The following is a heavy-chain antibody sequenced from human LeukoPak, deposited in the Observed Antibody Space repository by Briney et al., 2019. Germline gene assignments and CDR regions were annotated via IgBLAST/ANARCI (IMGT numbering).Heavy chain of an antibody. CDR3: ASAEGTSTCSNWGSYRFDQ. V-gene: IGHV3-23*01. Sequence: GGSLRLSCAASGFTFTSCGMSWVRQAPGKGLQWVATITGSGGRTWYADSVKGRFTISRDNSKNTLYLQMNSLRAEDTAVYYCASAEGTSTCSNWGSYRFDQWGQGTLVTVSS. CDR1: GFTFTSCG. J-gene: IGHJ4*02. CDR2: ITGSGGRT. D-gene: IGHD3-16*02.